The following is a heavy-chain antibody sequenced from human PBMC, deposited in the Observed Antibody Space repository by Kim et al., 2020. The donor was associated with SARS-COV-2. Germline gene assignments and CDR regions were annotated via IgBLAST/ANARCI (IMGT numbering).Heavy chain of an antibody. CDR2: INPNSGGT. Sequence: ASVKVSCKASGYTFTGYYMHWVRQAPGQGLEWMGWINPNSGGTNYAQKFQGRVTMTRDTSISTAYMELSRLRSDDTAVYYCARAGYSSSWYSPNWFDPWGQGTLVTVSS. J-gene: IGHJ5*02. CDR3: ARAGYSSSWYSPNWFDP. D-gene: IGHD6-13*01. V-gene: IGHV1-2*02. CDR1: GYTFTGYY.